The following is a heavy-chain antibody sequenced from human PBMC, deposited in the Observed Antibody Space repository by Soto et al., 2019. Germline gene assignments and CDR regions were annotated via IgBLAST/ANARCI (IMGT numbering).Heavy chain of an antibody. CDR1: GGSISAGGLY. CDR2: FYYSGIT. Sequence: PSETLSLTCTVTGGSISAGGLYWSWLRPPPGKGLVWIGYFYYSGITNYNPSLSSLVTISVDTSNTKFSLKLRSVTAADATYYFGAADSSTDHGNPFDFWGQGTLVTVSS. D-gene: IGHD2-2*01. CDR3: AADSSTDHGNPFDF. V-gene: IGHV4-61*08. J-gene: IGHJ4*02.